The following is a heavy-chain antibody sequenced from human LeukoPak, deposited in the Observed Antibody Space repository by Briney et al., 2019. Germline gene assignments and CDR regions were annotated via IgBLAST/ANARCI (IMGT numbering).Heavy chain of an antibody. CDR3: ARDPVGPYNWFDP. J-gene: IGHJ5*02. Sequence: SVKVSCKASGGTFSSYTIIWVRQAPGQGREWVGRIIPILGIANYAQKFQGRVTITADKSTSTAYMELSSLRSEDTAVYYCARDPVGPYNWFDPWGQGTLVTVSS. CDR1: GGTFSSYT. D-gene: IGHD3/OR15-3a*01. V-gene: IGHV1-69*04. CDR2: IIPILGIA.